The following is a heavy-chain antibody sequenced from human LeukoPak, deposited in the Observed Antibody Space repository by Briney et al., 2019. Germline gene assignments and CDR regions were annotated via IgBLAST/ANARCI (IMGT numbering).Heavy chain of an antibody. CDR3: ANGGSVNDEDSYYCYMDV. CDR1: GFTFRVYD. V-gene: IGHV3-23*01. J-gene: IGHJ6*03. CDR2: ISASGDRT. Sequence: GGSLRLSCAASGFTFRVYDLSWVRQTPGKGLEWVAAISASGDRTYYADSVRGRFTISRDNSKTTLYLQMNSLRAEDSAVYYCANGGSVNDEDSYYCYMDVWGTGTTVTVSS. D-gene: IGHD5/OR15-5a*01.